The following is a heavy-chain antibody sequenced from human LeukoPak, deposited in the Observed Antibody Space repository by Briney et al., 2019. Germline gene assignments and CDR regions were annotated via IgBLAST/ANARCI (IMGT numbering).Heavy chain of an antibody. CDR3: ARPKSAWSSHWYFEL. CDR2: IKQDGSEK. CDR1: GFTFSSYW. J-gene: IGHJ2*01. Sequence: PGGSLRLSCAASGFTFSSYWMSWVRQAPGKGLEWVANIKQDGSEKYYVDSVKGRFTISRDNAKNSLYLQLNSLRVEDTAVYYCARPKSAWSSHWYFELWGRGTLVTVSS. V-gene: IGHV3-7*05. D-gene: IGHD6-19*01.